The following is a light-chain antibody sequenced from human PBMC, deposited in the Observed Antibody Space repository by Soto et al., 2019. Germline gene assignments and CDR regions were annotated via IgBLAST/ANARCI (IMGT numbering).Light chain of an antibody. Sequence: DIQMTQSPSSLSASVGDRVTITCRASQGISTYLGWYQQKPGKAPKRLIYAASILQSGVPSRFSGSGSGTEFTLTISSLQPEDFATYFCQQYENLPYTFGQGTKLEI. V-gene: IGKV1-17*01. CDR3: QQYENLPYT. CDR1: QGISTY. J-gene: IGKJ2*01. CDR2: AAS.